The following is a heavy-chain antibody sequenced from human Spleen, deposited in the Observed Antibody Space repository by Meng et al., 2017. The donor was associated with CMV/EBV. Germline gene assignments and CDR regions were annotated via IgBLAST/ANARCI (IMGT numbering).Heavy chain of an antibody. CDR2: ISSSSSYI. J-gene: IGHJ4*02. CDR1: GFTFSSYS. D-gene: IGHD3-10*01. Sequence: GESLKISCAASGFTFSSYSMNWVRQAPGKGLEWVSSISSSSSYIYYADSLKGRFTISRDNAKNSLYLQMTSLRAEDTAVYYCASREGGYWGQGTLVTVSS. V-gene: IGHV3-21*01. CDR3: ASREGGY.